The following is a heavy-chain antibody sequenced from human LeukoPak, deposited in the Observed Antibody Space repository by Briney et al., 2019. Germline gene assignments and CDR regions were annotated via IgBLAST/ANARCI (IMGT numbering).Heavy chain of an antibody. CDR3: ARESGDYYDSSGYYHGAFDI. D-gene: IGHD3-22*01. CDR1: GFTFTSSA. V-gene: IGHV1-58*02. CDR2: IVVGSGNT. Sequence: GASVKVSCKASGFTFTSSAMQWVRQARGQRLEWIGWIVVGSGNTNYAQKFQERVTITRDMSTSTAYMELSSLRSEDTAVYYCARESGDYYDSSGYYHGAFDIWGQGTMVTVSS. J-gene: IGHJ3*02.